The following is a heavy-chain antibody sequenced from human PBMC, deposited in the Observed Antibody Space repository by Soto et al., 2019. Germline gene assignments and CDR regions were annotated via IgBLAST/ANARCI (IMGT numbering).Heavy chain of an antibody. CDR3: ARGLPPLPGNFDY. CDR1: GGTFSSYA. Sequence: SVKVSCKASGGTFSSYAISWVRQAPGQGLEWMGGIIPIFGTANYAQKFQGRVTITADESASTAYMELSSLRSEDTAVYYCARGLPPLPGNFDYWGQGTLVTVSS. V-gene: IGHV1-69*13. CDR2: IIPIFGTA. J-gene: IGHJ4*02. D-gene: IGHD1-26*01.